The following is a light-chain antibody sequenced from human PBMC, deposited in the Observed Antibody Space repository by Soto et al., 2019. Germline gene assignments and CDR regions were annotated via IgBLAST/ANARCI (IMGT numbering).Light chain of an antibody. CDR1: QRVSSN. V-gene: IGKV3-15*01. CDR3: QHYNNWPPWT. Sequence: EIVMTQSPATLSVSPGERATLSCRVSQRVSSNLAWYQQKPGQAPRLLIYGASTRATGIPARFSGGGSGTEFTLTISSLQSEDFAVYYCQHYNNWPPWTFGQGTKVEIK. J-gene: IGKJ1*01. CDR2: GAS.